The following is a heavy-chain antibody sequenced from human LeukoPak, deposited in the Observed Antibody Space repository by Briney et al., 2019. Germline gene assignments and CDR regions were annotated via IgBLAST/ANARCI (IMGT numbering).Heavy chain of an antibody. V-gene: IGHV1-8*02. J-gene: IGHJ4*02. CDR1: GYTFTGYY. CDR3: ARGPSSTYYYGSGSYSDY. Sequence: ASVKVSCKASGYTFTGYYMHWVRQAPGQGLEWMGWMNPNSGNTGYAQKFQGRVTMTRNTSISTAYMELSSLRSEDTAVYYCARGPSSTYYYGSGSYSDYWGQGTLVTVSS. CDR2: MNPNSGNT. D-gene: IGHD3-10*01.